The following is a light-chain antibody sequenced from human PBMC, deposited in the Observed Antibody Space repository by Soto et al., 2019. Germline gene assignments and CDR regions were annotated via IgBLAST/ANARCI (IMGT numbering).Light chain of an antibody. Sequence: DIQMTQSPSSLSASVGDRVTISCRASQSIRNYVSWYQQKPGTAPKLLIRAASTLQSGVPSRFSGSGSGTDFTLTISSLQIEDFATYYLQQTDSTPQTFGQGTNVEI. CDR3: QQTDSTPQT. CDR1: QSIRNY. J-gene: IGKJ1*01. CDR2: AAS. V-gene: IGKV1-39*01.